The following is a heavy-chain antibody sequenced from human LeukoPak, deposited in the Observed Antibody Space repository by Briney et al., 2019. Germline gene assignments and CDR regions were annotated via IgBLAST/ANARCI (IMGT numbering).Heavy chain of an antibody. CDR3: ARHYSGSYHSSLDY. CDR2: INPGDSDT. D-gene: IGHD1-26*01. V-gene: IGHV5-51*01. J-gene: IGHJ4*02. Sequence: GESLKISCKGSGYSFASYWIAWVRQMPRTGLEWMGIINPGDSDTRYSPPFQGQVTISADKSISTAYLQWGSLKASDTAMYYCARHYSGSYHSSLDYWGQGTLVTVSS. CDR1: GYSFASYW.